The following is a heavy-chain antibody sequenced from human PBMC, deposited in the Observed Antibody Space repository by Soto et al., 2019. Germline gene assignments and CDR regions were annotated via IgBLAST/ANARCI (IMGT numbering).Heavy chain of an antibody. CDR2: ISYDGSRE. V-gene: IGHV3-30-3*01. CDR3: ARDHAPYHSYSEFFY. Sequence: GGSLRLSCACSGFTFSSYALHWVRQAPGKGLEWVAVISYDGSREYYADSVKGRFTISRENSKHTLYLQVDSLRAEDTAIYYCARDHAPYHSYSEFFYWGLGTLVTVSS. D-gene: IGHD3-22*01. CDR1: GFTFSSYA. J-gene: IGHJ4*02.